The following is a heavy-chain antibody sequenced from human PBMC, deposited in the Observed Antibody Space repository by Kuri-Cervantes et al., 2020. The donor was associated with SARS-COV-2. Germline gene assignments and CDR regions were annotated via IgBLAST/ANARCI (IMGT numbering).Heavy chain of an antibody. Sequence: SETLSLTCAVYGGSFSDYYWTWIRQPPGKGLEWIGEINHSGSTNYNPSLKSRVTISVDTSKNQFSLKLSSVTAADTAVYYCARGANYDYVWGSYRYGPKIRKPFDYWGQGTLVTVSS. J-gene: IGHJ4*02. CDR1: GGSFSDYY. CDR3: ARGANYDYVWGSYRYGPKIRKPFDY. D-gene: IGHD3-16*02. V-gene: IGHV4-34*01. CDR2: INHSGST.